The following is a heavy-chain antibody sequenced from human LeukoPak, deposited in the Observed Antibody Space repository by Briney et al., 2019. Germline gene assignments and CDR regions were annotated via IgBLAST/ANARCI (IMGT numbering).Heavy chain of an antibody. CDR1: GYRFTNFW. V-gene: IGHV5-51*01. Sequence: GESLKISCKASGYRFTNFWIGWVRQMPGKGLEWMGFIYPGDSDTRYSPSFQGQVTISADKSISTAYLQWSSLKASDSGMYYCVRGGNCSGGSCHGWFDPWGQGTLVTVSS. D-gene: IGHD2-15*01. CDR3: VRGGNCSGGSCHGWFDP. J-gene: IGHJ5*02. CDR2: IYPGDSDT.